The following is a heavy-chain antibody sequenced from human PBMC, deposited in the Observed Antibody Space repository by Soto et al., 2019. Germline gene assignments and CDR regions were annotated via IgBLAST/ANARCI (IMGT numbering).Heavy chain of an antibody. D-gene: IGHD3-16*01. CDR1: GGSINGYY. V-gene: IGHV4-59*01. J-gene: IGHJ4*02. CDR2: ISKSGST. Sequence: PSETLSLTSTVSGGSINGYYWSWIRQPPGKGLEWIGYISKSGSTNYNPALKSRVTISVDTSKNQFSMKLSSVTAADTAVYYCARDWGGGTFDYWGQGTLVTVS. CDR3: ARDWGGGTFDY.